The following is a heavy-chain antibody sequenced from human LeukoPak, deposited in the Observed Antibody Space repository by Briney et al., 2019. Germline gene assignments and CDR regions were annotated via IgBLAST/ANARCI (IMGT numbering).Heavy chain of an antibody. CDR2: IYHSGST. J-gene: IGHJ5*02. CDR3: ARALSYCSSTSCYNNWFDP. D-gene: IGHD2-2*02. V-gene: IGHV4-38-2*02. Sequence: SETLSLTCTVSGYSISSGYYSGWIRQPPGQGLEWIGSIYHSGSTYYNPSLKSRVTISVDTSKNQFSLKLSSVTAADTAVYYCARALSYCSSTSCYNNWFDPWGQGTLVTVSS. CDR1: GYSISSGYY.